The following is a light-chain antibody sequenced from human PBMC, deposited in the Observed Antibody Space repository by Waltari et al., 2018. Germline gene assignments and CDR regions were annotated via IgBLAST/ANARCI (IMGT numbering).Light chain of an antibody. Sequence: QSALTQPASVSGSPGQSITISCTGTSSDIGDYNFVSWYQQFPGKAPKLMIFEVSNRPLGVFNRCSGAKSGNTASLTSSGLQAEDEADDYCTSYTRSNTWVFGGGTKVTVL. CDR2: EVS. CDR3: TSYTRSNTWV. CDR1: SSDIGDYNF. J-gene: IGLJ3*02. V-gene: IGLV2-14*01.